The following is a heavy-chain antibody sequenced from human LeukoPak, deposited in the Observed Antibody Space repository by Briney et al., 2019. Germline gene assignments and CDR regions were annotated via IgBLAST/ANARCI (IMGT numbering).Heavy chain of an antibody. CDR3: ARDPQRPATIFGVVTPGWYFDL. CDR1: GGSISSYY. D-gene: IGHD3-3*01. Sequence: SETLSLTCTVSGGSISSYYWSWIRQPPGKGLEWIGYIYYSGSTNYNPSLKSRVTISVDTSKNQFSLKLSSVTAADTAVYYCARDPQRPATIFGVVTPGWYFDLWGRGTLVTVSS. CDR2: IYYSGST. J-gene: IGHJ2*01. V-gene: IGHV4-59*01.